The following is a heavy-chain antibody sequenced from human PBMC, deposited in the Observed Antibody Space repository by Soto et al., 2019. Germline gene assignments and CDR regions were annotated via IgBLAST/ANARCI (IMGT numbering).Heavy chain of an antibody. Sequence: QVQLVESGGGVVQPGRSLRLSCAASGFTFSSYGMHWVRQAPGRELVWVAVISYDGSNKYYADSVKGRFTISRDDSNNTLYLQMNSLRAEDTAVSYCAKDMAIAADGTLKGYFDYWGQGTLVTVSS. J-gene: IGHJ4*02. CDR3: AKDMAIAADGTLKGYFDY. V-gene: IGHV3-30*18. CDR1: GFTFSSYG. D-gene: IGHD6-13*01. CDR2: ISYDGSNK.